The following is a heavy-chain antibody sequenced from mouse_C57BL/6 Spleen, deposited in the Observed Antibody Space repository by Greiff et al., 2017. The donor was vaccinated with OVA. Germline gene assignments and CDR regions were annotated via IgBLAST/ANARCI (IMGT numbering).Heavy chain of an antibody. D-gene: IGHD2-13*01. CDR3: ARWGEMDY. CDR2: IYPGDGDT. CDR1: GYAFSSYW. V-gene: IGHV1-80*01. Sequence: QVQLKEPGAELVKPGASVKISCKASGYAFSSYWMHWVKQRPGKGLEWIGQIYPGDGDTNYNGKFKGKATLTADKSSSTAYMQLSSLTSEDSAVYFCARWGEMDYWGQGTSVTVSS. J-gene: IGHJ4*01.